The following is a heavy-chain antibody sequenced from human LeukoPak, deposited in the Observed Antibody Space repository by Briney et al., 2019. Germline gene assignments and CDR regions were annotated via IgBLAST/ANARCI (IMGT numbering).Heavy chain of an antibody. Sequence: SETLSLTCAVSGASIRNTSFYWGWIRQPPGKGLQWIASIYSSGTTYYSPSIKSRITLFVDTSKNQFSLKLSSVTAADTAVYYCARRAIAGATRYEGNDYWGQGTLVTVSS. J-gene: IGHJ4*02. CDR1: GASIRNTSFY. CDR3: ARRAIAGATRYEGNDY. CDR2: IYSSGTT. V-gene: IGHV4-39*01. D-gene: IGHD1-26*01.